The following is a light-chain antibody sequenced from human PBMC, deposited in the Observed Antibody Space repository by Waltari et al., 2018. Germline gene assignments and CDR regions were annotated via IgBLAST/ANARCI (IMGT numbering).Light chain of an antibody. CDR1: SLRSSY. Sequence: SSELTQDPAVSVALGHPVRLTCQGDSLRSSYSSWYQQKPGQAPVLVIYGKNNRPSGIPDRFSGSSSGNTASLTITGAQAEDEADYYCNSRDSSGNHKVVFGGGTKLTVL. CDR3: NSRDSSGNHKVV. J-gene: IGLJ2*01. V-gene: IGLV3-19*01. CDR2: GKN.